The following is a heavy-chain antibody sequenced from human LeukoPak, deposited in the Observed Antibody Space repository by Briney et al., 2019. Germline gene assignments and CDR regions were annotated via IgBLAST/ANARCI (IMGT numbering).Heavy chain of an antibody. Sequence: PSETLSLTCAVSGGSISSSNWWSWVRQPPGKGLEWIGEIYHSGSTNYNPSLKSRVTISVDKSKNQFSLKLSSVTAADTAVYYCASTVRPKWWFDPWGQGTLVTVSS. D-gene: IGHD1-26*01. V-gene: IGHV4-4*02. CDR1: GGSISSSNW. CDR3: ASTVRPKWWFDP. J-gene: IGHJ5*02. CDR2: IYHSGST.